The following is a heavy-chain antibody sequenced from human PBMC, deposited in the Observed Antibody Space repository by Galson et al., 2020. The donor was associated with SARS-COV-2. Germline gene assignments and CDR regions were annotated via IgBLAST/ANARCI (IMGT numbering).Heavy chain of an antibody. D-gene: IGHD1-1*01. CDR3: ATEQQMFTIQGVFDS. CDR2: ESASGDRT. J-gene: IGHJ4*02. Sequence: GESLKISCVASGFRFGDYAMTWVRPAPGKGLEWVSSESASGDRTYYPDSVKGRFTRSRDNSKDTLYLQMNSLRAEDTAIYYCATEQQMFTIQGVFDSWGQGTLVTVSS. CDR1: GFRFGDYA. V-gene: IGHV3-23*01.